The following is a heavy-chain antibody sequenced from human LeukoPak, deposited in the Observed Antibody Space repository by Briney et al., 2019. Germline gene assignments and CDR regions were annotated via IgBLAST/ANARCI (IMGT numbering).Heavy chain of an antibody. V-gene: IGHV3-21*01. J-gene: IGHJ5*02. CDR1: GFTFSSYS. D-gene: IGHD6-13*01. CDR2: ISSSSSYI. Sequence: GGSLRLSCAASGFTFSSYSMNWVRQAPGEGLEWVSSISSSSSYIYYADSVKGRFTISRDNAKNSLYLQMNSLRAEDTAVYYCARDGYSSSWENWFDPWGQGTLVTVSS. CDR3: ARDGYSSSWENWFDP.